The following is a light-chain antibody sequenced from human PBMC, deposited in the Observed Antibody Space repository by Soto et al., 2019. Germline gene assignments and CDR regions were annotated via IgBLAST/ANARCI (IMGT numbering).Light chain of an antibody. CDR3: QQVNSAPIT. Sequence: TPMTQSPSSVSASVGDRVIITCRASQDISTHLAWYRQKPGKVPELLIYAASNLESGAPSRFSGSGSGTDFILTISSLQPEDIASYYCQQVNSAPITFGQGTRVAIK. CDR2: AAS. V-gene: IGKV1-12*01. CDR1: QDISTH. J-gene: IGKJ5*01.